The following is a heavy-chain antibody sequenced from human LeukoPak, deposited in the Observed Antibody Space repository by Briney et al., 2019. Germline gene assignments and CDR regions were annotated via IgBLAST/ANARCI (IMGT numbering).Heavy chain of an antibody. CDR2: ISGSGDGA. J-gene: IGHJ3*02. V-gene: IGHV3-23*01. CDR3: AKARTDGVWAAFDI. CDR1: GFTFSSYA. D-gene: IGHD3-3*01. Sequence: PGGTLRLSCAASGFTFSSYAMSWVRQAPGKGLEWVSGISGSGDGAYYIDSLKGRFSISRDNSKNTLYLQMNSLRVEDTAVYYCAKARTDGVWAAFDIWGQGTMVTVSS.